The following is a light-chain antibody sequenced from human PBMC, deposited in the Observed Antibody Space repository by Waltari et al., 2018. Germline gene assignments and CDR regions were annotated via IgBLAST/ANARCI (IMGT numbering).Light chain of an antibody. Sequence: EIVMTQSPATLSVSPGERATLSCRASQSVSSNLAWYQQKPGQAPRLLIYGASSRATGIPDRFSGSGSGTDFTLTISRLEPEDFAVYYCQQYGRSGTFGQGTKVEIK. CDR2: GAS. V-gene: IGKV3-20*01. J-gene: IGKJ1*01. CDR3: QQYGRSGT. CDR1: QSVSSN.